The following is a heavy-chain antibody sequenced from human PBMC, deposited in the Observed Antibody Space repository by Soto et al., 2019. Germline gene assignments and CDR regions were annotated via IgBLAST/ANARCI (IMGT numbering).Heavy chain of an antibody. Sequence: PSEALCLTCTVSWGTISSHYWSWIRQPPGKGLEWIGYIFYSGSTKYNPSLKSRATISIDTSKNQVSLKLSSVTAEDTAVYYCATLPRGHWGQGTLVTVSS. CDR3: ATLPRGH. J-gene: IGHJ4*02. CDR2: IFYSGST. CDR1: WGTISSHY. V-gene: IGHV4-59*08. D-gene: IGHD2-15*01.